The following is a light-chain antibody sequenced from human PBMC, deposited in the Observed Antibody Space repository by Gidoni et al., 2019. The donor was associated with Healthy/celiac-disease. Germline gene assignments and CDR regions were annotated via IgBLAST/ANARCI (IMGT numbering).Light chain of an antibody. V-gene: IGKV4-1*01. J-gene: IGKJ1*01. CDR1: QSVFYSSNNKNY. CDR2: WAS. CDR3: QQYYSTPKT. Sequence: LVMTQSPDSLAVSLGERATINCKSSQSVFYSSNNKNYLAWYQQKPGQPPKLLIYWASTREAGVPDRVSGSGSGTDFTLTSSSLQAEDVAVYYCQQYYSTPKTFGQGTKVEIK.